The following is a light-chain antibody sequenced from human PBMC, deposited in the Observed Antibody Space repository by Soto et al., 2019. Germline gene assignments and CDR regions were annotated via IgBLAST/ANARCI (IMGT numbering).Light chain of an antibody. CDR1: NIGSKG. CDR3: QVWDSGSAHVV. CDR2: SDT. Sequence: SYELTQPPSVSVAPGKTASISCGGNNIGSKGVHWYQQKPGQAPVLVIYSDTDLPPVIPERFSGSNSANLATLTISRVEAGDEADDYCQVWDSGSAHVVFGGGTKRPVL. J-gene: IGLJ2*01. V-gene: IGLV3-21*04.